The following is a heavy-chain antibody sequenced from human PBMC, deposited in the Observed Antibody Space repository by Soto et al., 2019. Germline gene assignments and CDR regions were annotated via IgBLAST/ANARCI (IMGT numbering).Heavy chain of an antibody. Sequence: GASVKVSCKASGYTFTSYGISWVRQAPGQGLEWMGWISAYNGNTNYAQRLQGRVTMTTDTSTSTAYMELRSLRSDDTALYYCAKDIRTKVLVIIPPVFDYWGQGTLVTVSS. V-gene: IGHV1-18*01. D-gene: IGHD3-9*01. CDR1: GYTFTSYG. CDR3: AKDIRTKVLVIIPPVFDY. CDR2: ISAYNGNT. J-gene: IGHJ4*02.